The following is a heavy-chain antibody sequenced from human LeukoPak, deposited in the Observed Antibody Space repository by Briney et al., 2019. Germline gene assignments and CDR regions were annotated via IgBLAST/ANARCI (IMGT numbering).Heavy chain of an antibody. CDR3: ARVPVYSGTYFDY. Sequence: SETLSLTCTVSGGSISSGDYYWSWIRQLPGKGLEWIGYIYYSGSTYYNPSLKSRVTISVYTSKNQFSLKLSSVTAADTAVYYCARVPVYSGTYFDYWGQGTLVTVSS. D-gene: IGHD1-26*01. CDR2: IYYSGST. CDR1: GGSISSGDYY. V-gene: IGHV4-30-4*01. J-gene: IGHJ4*02.